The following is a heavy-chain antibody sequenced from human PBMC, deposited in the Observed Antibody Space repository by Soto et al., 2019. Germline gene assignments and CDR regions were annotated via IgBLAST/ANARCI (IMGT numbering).Heavy chain of an antibody. J-gene: IGHJ5*02. CDR1: RYSISSGFF. Sequence: PXETLSLTCVVSRYSISSGFFWAWIRQPPGKGLEWVGSIYHTGDTHYNPSLRSQVSMSVDTSKNQFSLRLTSLTAADTAVYFCARDTNSLDLWGRGILVTVSS. D-gene: IGHD2-8*01. CDR3: ARDTNSLDL. V-gene: IGHV4-38-2*02. CDR2: IYHTGDT.